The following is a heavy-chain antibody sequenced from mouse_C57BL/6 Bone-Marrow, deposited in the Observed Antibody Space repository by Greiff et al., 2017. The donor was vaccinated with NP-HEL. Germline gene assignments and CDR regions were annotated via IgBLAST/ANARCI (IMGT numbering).Heavy chain of an antibody. CDR3: ARHCYDGRDGYYFDY. Sequence: EVMLVESGGGLVQPGESLKLSCESNEYEFPSHDMSWVRKTPEKRLELVAAINSDGGSTYYPDTMERRFIISSANTKKNQYLKMSSLRSTDTASYYCARHCYDGRDGYYFDYWGQGTTLTVSS. CDR2: INSDGGST. V-gene: IGHV5-2*03. D-gene: IGHD2-12*01. CDR1: EYEFPSHD. J-gene: IGHJ2*01.